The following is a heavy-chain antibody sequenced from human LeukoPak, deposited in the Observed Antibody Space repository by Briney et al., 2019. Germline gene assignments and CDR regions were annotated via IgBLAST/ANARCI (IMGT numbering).Heavy chain of an antibody. CDR2: IKQDGNEK. V-gene: IGHV3-7*01. CDR3: ARDTLGEGEDANYAVYYFDY. J-gene: IGHJ4*02. CDR1: GFTFSSYW. D-gene: IGHD4/OR15-4a*01. Sequence: GGSLRLSCAASGFTFSSYWMSWVRQAPGKGLEWVANIKQDGNEKYYVDSVKGRFTISRDNAKNSLDLQMNSLRAEDTAIYYCARDTLGEGEDANYAVYYFDYWGRETLVTVSS.